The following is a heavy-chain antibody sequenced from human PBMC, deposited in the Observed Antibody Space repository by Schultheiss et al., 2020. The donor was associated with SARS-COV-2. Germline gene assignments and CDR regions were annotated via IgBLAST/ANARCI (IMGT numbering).Heavy chain of an antibody. V-gene: IGHV3-30-3*01. J-gene: IGHJ4*02. CDR3: ARDFGWESTGIDY. CDR2: ISYDGSNK. CDR1: GFTFSSYA. Sequence: GESLKISCAASGFTFSSYAMHWVRQAPGKGLEWVAVISYDGSNKYYADSVKGRFTISRDNSKNTLYLQMNSLRAEDTAVYYCARDFGWESTGIDYWGQGTLVTVAS. D-gene: IGHD1-26*01.